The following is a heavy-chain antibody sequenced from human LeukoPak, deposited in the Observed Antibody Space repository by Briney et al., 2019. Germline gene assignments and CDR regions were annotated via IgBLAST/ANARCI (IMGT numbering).Heavy chain of an antibody. J-gene: IGHJ5*02. CDR3: ATDFYDST. D-gene: IGHD3-22*01. Sequence: GRSLSLSCAMSGFTLSNIWMNWVRPAPGKGLEGVGRIRSNSDGGTIDYAATVKVRFTLSRDDSKTTLNLQMNSLQTEDTAVYYCATDFYDSTWGEGTLVTVAS. CDR1: GFTLSNIW. V-gene: IGHV3-15*07. CDR2: IRSNSDGGTI.